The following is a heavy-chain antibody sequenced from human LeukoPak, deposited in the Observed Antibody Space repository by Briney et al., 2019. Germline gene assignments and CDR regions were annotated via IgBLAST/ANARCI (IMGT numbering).Heavy chain of an antibody. CDR3: ARDPPKYYYGSGSSTGASNFDY. CDR1: GFTVSSNY. V-gene: IGHV3-66*01. Sequence: GGSLRLSCAASGFTVSSNYMSWVRQAPGKGLEWVSVIYSGGSTYYADSVKGRFTISRDNSKNTLYLQMNSLRAEDTAVYYCARDPPKYYYGSGSSTGASNFDYWGQGTLVTVSS. CDR2: IYSGGST. D-gene: IGHD3-10*01. J-gene: IGHJ4*02.